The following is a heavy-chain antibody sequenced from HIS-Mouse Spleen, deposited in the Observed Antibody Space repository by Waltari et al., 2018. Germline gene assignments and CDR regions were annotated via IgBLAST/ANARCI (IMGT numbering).Heavy chain of an antibody. J-gene: IGHJ6*02. CDR1: GSSFSGYY. CDR2: INPSGST. CDR3: ARGHRDYYYYGMDV. V-gene: IGHV4-34*01. Sequence: QVQLQQWGAGLLKPSETLSLTCAVYGSSFSGYYWSWISPPPGKGLEWIGEINPSGSTNYNPSLKRRVTISVDTSKNQFSLKLSSVAAADTAVYYCARGHRDYYYYGMDVWGQGTTVTVSS. D-gene: IGHD3-16*02.